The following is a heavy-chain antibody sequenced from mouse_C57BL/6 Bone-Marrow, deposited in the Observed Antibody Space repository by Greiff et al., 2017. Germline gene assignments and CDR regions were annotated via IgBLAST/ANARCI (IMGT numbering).Heavy chain of an antibody. CDR1: GFNIKDYY. Sequence: VQLKQPGAELVRPGASVKFSCTAPGFNIKDYYMHWVKQRPEQGLEWIGRIVPEDGNTAYAPKFQGKATMTADTSSNTAYLQLSRLTSKDTAVYYCTMDGYWTWFAYWGQGTLVTVSA. CDR2: IVPEDGNT. CDR3: TMDGYWTWFAY. D-gene: IGHD2-3*01. V-gene: IGHV14-1*01. J-gene: IGHJ3*01.